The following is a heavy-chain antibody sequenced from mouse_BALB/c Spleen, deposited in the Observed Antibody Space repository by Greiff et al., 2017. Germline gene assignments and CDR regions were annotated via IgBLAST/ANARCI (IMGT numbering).Heavy chain of an antibody. J-gene: IGHJ3*01. V-gene: IGHV10-1*02. CDR2: IRSKSNNYAT. CDR1: GFTFNTYA. CDR3: VYGYGFAY. Sequence: EVQLQQSGGGLVQPKGSLKLSCAASGFTFNTYAMNWVRQAPGKGLEWVARIRSKSNNYATYYADSVKDRFTISRDDSQSMLYLQMNNLKTEDTAMYYCVYGYGFAYWGQGTLVTVSA. D-gene: IGHD2-2*01.